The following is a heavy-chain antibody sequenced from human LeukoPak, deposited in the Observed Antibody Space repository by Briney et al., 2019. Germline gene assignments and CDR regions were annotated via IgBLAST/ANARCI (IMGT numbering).Heavy chain of an antibody. CDR3: ATSSTVTHTRDP. Sequence: ASAKVSCKASGYGFSDVYFNWVRQAPGQGLEWMGWINAHSGATNYAQRFQGRVSMDASFDTAYMELSRLTSDDTAVYYCATSSTVTHTRDPWGQGTLVTVSS. CDR1: GYGFSDVY. D-gene: IGHD4-11*01. J-gene: IGHJ5*02. CDR2: INAHSGAT. V-gene: IGHV1-2*02.